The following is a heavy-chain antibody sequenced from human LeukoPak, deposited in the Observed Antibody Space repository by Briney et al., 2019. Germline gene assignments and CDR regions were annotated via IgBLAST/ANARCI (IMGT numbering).Heavy chain of an antibody. V-gene: IGHV1-69*13. D-gene: IGHD6-13*01. CDR2: IIPILGTA. J-gene: IGHJ4*02. Sequence: SVKASCKVSGYTLAELSMHWVRQAPGQGLEWMGGIIPILGTANYAQKFQGRVTITADESTSTAYMELSSLRSEDTAVYYCARSGYSSSWYGEYYFDYWGQGTLVTVSS. CDR3: ARSGYSSSWYGEYYFDY. CDR1: GYTLAELS.